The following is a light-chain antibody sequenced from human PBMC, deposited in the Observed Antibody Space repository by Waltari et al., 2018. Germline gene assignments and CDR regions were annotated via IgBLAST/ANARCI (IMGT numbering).Light chain of an antibody. V-gene: IGLV2-23*02. Sequence: QSALTQPASVSGSPGQSITISCTGTSSDVGSHNLVSWYHQHPGKAPKLMIYEVSKRPSGVLNRFSGSKSGNTASLTISGLQAEDEADYYCCSHAGSSTVVFGGGTKLTVL. CDR2: EVS. CDR1: SSDVGSHNL. CDR3: CSHAGSSTVV. J-gene: IGLJ2*01.